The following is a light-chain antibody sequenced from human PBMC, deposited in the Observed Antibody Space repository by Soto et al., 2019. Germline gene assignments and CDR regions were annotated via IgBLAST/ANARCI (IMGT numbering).Light chain of an antibody. J-gene: IGKJ1*01. CDR2: DAS. V-gene: IGKV3-15*01. CDR1: QSVNST. Sequence: EVLMTQSPATLSVSPGERGTLSCRASQSVNSTLSWYQQKHRQSPRLIIYDASIRATDTPARFSGSGSGTDFTLTISSLQSEDFALYFCQQYNNWPPWTFGQGTKVEVK. CDR3: QQYNNWPPWT.